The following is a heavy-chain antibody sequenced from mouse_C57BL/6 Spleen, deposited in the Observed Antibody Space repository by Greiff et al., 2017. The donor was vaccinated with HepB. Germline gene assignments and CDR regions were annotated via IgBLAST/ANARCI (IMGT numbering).Heavy chain of an antibody. CDR3: ARHGLGPFDY. Sequence: EVTVVESGGDLVKPGGSLKLSCAASGFTFSSYGMSWVRQTPDKRLEWVATISSGGSYTYYPDSVKGRFTISRDNAKNTLYLQMSSLKSEDTAMYYCARHGLGPFDYWGQGTTLTVSS. D-gene: IGHD4-1*01. CDR1: GFTFSSYG. V-gene: IGHV5-6*01. J-gene: IGHJ2*01. CDR2: ISSGGSYT.